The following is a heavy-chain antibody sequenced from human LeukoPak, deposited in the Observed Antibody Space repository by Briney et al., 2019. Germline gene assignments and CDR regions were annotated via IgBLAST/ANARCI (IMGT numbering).Heavy chain of an antibody. J-gene: IGHJ4*02. CDR3: AHTPPGDDSSGYYYDY. CDR2: ISGSGGST. D-gene: IGHD3-22*01. V-gene: IGHV3-23*01. CDR1: GFTFSSYA. Sequence: PGGSLRLSCAASGFTFSSYAMSWVRQAPGKGLEWVSAISGSGGSTYYADSVKGRFTISRDNSKNTLYLQMNSLRAEDTAVYYCAHTPPGDDSSGYYYDYWGQGTLVTVSS.